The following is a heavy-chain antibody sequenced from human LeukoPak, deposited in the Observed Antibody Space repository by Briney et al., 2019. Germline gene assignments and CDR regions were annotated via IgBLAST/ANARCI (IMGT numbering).Heavy chain of an antibody. V-gene: IGHV4-4*07. Sequence: PSETLSLTCTVSGGSISSYYWSWIRQPAGKGLEWIGRIYTSGSTNYNPSLKSRVTISVDKSKNQFSLKLSSVTAADTAVYYCARSGYCSSTSCYAVDYFDYGGQGTLVTVSS. J-gene: IGHJ4*02. CDR3: ARSGYCSSTSCYAVDYFDY. CDR2: IYTSGST. CDR1: GGSISSYY. D-gene: IGHD2-2*01.